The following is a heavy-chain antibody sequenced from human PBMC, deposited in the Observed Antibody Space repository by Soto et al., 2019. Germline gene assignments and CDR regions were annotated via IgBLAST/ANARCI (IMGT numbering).Heavy chain of an antibody. CDR3: ARSRGLEYSSSFPVHNYCGMDV. CDR1: GGTFSSYA. Sequence: QVQLVQSGAEVKKPGSSVKVSCKASGGTFSSYAISWVRQAPGQGLEWMGGIIPIFGTANYAQKFQGRVTITADESTSTAYMELSSLRSEDTAVYYCARSRGLEYSSSFPVHNYCGMDVWGQGTTVTVSS. V-gene: IGHV1-69*01. J-gene: IGHJ6*02. D-gene: IGHD6-6*01. CDR2: IIPIFGTA.